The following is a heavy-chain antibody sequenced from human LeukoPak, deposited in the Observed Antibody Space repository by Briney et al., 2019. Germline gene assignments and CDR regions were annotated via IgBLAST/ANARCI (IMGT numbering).Heavy chain of an antibody. V-gene: IGHV1-2*02. CDR2: INPNSGGT. D-gene: IGHD4-23*01. J-gene: IGHJ4*02. CDR1: GYTFTGYY. CDR3: ARDPGDYGGNRFDY. Sequence: ASVTVSCKASGYTFTGYYLHWVRQAPGPGLEWMGWINPNSGGTNYVQQFQGRVTMTRDTSISTAYMELSRLRSDDTAVYYCARDPGDYGGNRFDYWGQGTLVTISS.